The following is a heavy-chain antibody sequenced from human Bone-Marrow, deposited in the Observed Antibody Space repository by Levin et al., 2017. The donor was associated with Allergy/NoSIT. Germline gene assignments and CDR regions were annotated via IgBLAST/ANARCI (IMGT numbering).Heavy chain of an antibody. CDR3: AKWDSSSWFDLDY. J-gene: IGHJ4*02. V-gene: IGHV3-30*18. CDR2: ISYDGSNK. CDR1: GFTFSSYG. Sequence: GGSLRLSCAASGFTFSSYGMHWVRQAPGKGLEWVAVISYDGSNKYYADSVKGRFTISRDNSKNTLYLQMNSLRAEDTAVYYCAKWDSSSWFDLDYWGQGTLVTVSS. D-gene: IGHD6-13*01.